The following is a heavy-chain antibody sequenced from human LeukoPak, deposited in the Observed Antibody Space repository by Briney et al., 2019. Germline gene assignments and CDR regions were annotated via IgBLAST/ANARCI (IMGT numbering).Heavy chain of an antibody. CDR2: INHSGST. Sequence: EASETLSLTCAVYGGSFSGYYWSWIRQPPGKGLEWIGEINHSGSTNYNPSLKSRVTISVDTSKNQFSLKLSSVTAADTAVYYCAGELKGNYHDSSIGDYWGQGTLVTVSS. CDR3: AGELKGNYHDSSIGDY. D-gene: IGHD3-22*01. J-gene: IGHJ4*02. CDR1: GGSFSGYY. V-gene: IGHV4-34*01.